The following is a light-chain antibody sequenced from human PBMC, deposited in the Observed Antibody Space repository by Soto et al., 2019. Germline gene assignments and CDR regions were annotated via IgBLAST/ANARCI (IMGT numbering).Light chain of an antibody. Sequence: DIQMTQSPSTLSASVLYRVTITCRASQSISSWLAWYQQKPGKAPKLLIYDASSLESGVPSRFSGSGSGTEFTLTISSLQPDDFATYYCQQYNSYPGTFGQGTKVDIK. CDR1: QSISSW. V-gene: IGKV1-5*01. CDR2: DAS. CDR3: QQYNSYPGT. J-gene: IGKJ1*01.